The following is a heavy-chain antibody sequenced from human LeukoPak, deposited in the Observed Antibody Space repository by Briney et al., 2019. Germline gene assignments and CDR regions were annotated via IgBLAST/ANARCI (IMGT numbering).Heavy chain of an antibody. Sequence: PGGSLRLSCAASGFTFSSYAMSWVRQAPGKGLEWVSGISGSGGSTNYVDSVKGRFTISRDNSKNTLYLQMNSLRAEDTAEYYCAKGPVRDYYYYMDVWGRGITVTVSS. CDR1: GFTFSSYA. D-gene: IGHD6-19*01. V-gene: IGHV3-23*01. CDR2: ISGSGGST. CDR3: AKGPVRDYYYYMDV. J-gene: IGHJ6*03.